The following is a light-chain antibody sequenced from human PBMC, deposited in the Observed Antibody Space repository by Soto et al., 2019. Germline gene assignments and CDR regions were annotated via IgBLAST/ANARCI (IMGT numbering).Light chain of an antibody. J-gene: IGKJ2*01. CDR1: QSISSH. CDR3: QRSYITPRYT. Sequence: DIQITQSPSSLSASVGDRVTITCRASQSISSHLNWYQHKPGRPPRLLIFASYILEGGVPSRFSGSGSDTYFTLTIDSLQPEDVSTYYCQRSYITPRYTVDQGTKVEI. CDR2: ASY. V-gene: IGKV1-39*01.